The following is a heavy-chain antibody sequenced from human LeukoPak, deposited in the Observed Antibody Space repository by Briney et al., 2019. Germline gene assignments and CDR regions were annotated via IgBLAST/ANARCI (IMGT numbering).Heavy chain of an antibody. CDR3: ARVYYYGSGSYY. D-gene: IGHD3-10*01. Sequence: GGSLRLSCAASGFTFSSYGMHWVRQAPGKGLEWAAFIRYDGSNKYYADSVKGRFTISRDNSKNTLYLQMNSLRAADTAVYYCARVYYYGSGSYYWGQGTLVTVSS. J-gene: IGHJ4*02. CDR2: IRYDGSNK. V-gene: IGHV3-30*02. CDR1: GFTFSSYG.